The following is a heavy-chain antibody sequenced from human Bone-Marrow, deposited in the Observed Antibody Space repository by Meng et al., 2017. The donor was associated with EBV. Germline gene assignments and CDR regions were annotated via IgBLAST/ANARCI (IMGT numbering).Heavy chain of an antibody. Sequence: LGEWNLKPTGTLSLNGVGDGWSFSGYSWNWIRQPPGKGLEWIGEINHSGSTNYNPSPKSRVTISVDTSKNQFSLKLSSVTAADTAVYYCARTPGSPMIVVASSWFDPWGQGTLVTVSS. CDR3: ARTPGSPMIVVASSWFDP. J-gene: IGHJ5*02. D-gene: IGHD3-22*01. CDR2: INHSGST. CDR1: GWSFSGYS. V-gene: IGHV4-34*01.